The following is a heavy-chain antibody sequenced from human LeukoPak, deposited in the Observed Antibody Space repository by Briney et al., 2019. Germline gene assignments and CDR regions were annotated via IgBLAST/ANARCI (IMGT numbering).Heavy chain of an antibody. Sequence: GRSLRLSCAASGFTFSNYTMHWVRQAPGKGLEWVAVISYDESNKYYADSVKGRFTISRDNAKNSLYLQMNSLRAEDTAVYYCAREGRGDSVDYWGQGTMVTVSS. D-gene: IGHD4-17*01. V-gene: IGHV3-30-3*01. CDR3: AREGRGDSVDY. J-gene: IGHJ4*02. CDR1: GFTFSNYT. CDR2: ISYDESNK.